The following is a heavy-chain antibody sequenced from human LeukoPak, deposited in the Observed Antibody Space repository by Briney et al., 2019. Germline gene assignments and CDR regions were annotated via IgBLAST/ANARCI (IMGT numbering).Heavy chain of an antibody. V-gene: IGHV3-30*18. CDR3: AKQRGIYMYRPFED. CDR2: ISYDGSTK. J-gene: IGHJ4*02. Sequence: HSGGSLRLSCAASGFIFSSYGMHWVRQAPGKGLEWVAVISYDGSTKYYADSVKGRFTISRDNSKNTLYLQMNSLRAEDTAIYYCAKQRGIYMYRPFEDWGQGTLVTVSS. D-gene: IGHD2/OR15-2a*01. CDR1: GFIFSSYG.